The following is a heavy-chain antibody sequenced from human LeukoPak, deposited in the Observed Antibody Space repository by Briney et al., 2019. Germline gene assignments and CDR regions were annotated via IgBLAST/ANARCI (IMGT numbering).Heavy chain of an antibody. V-gene: IGHV3-20*04. CDR1: GFTFKDYG. CDR2: INWNGGGT. D-gene: IGHD2-21*01. CDR3: AKHMRATNTYSFFGLDV. Sequence: GGSLRLSCAATGFTFKDYGMRWVRQPPGKGLEWVSSINWNGGGTDYADSVKGRFTISRDNAKNSLYLQLSSLRPEDTALYYCAKHMRATNTYSFFGLDVWGQGTPVTVSS. J-gene: IGHJ6*02.